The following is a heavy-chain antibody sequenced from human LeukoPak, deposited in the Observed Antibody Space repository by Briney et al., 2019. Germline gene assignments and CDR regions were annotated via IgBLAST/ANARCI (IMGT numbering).Heavy chain of an antibody. CDR3: ARVSPSDAFDV. CDR2: LYSGGKT. V-gene: IGHV3-66*01. J-gene: IGHJ3*01. CDR1: GFTVSGNY. Sequence: GRSLRLSCAASGFTVSGNYMSWVRQAPGKGLEWVSVLYSGGKTYYAAAVKGRFIISRDNSKNTLYFQMNSLRAEDTAVYYCARVSPSDAFDVWGQGTMVTVSS.